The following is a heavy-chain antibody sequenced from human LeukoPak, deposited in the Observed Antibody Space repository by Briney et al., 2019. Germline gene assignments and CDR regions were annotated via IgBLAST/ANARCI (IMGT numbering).Heavy chain of an antibody. D-gene: IGHD3-10*01. V-gene: IGHV4-61*02. CDR3: ARGLGLWFGEYAFDI. J-gene: IGHJ3*02. CDR2: IYTSGST. Sequence: SQTLSLTCTVSGGSISSGSYYWSWIRQPAGKGLEWIGRIYTSGSTNYNPSLKSRVTISVDTSKNQFSLKLSSVTAADTAVYYCARGLGLWFGEYAFDIWGQGTMVTVSS. CDR1: GGSISSGSYY.